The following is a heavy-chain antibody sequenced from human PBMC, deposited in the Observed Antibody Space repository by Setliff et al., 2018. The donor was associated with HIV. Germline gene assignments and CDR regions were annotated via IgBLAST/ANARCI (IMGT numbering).Heavy chain of an antibody. J-gene: IGHJ4*02. Sequence: LETLSLTCAVSGGSVSSSNWWSWVRQPPGKGLEWIGEISQSGSTNYKPSLKSRVTISVDTSKNQLSLKLSSVTAADTAVYYCAREIYGGNSRPFDYWGQGTLVTVSS. CDR1: GGSVSSSNW. CDR2: ISQSGST. D-gene: IGHD4-17*01. CDR3: AREIYGGNSRPFDY. V-gene: IGHV4-4*02.